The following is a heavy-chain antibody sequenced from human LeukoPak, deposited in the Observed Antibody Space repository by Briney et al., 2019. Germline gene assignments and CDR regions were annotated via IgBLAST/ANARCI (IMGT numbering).Heavy chain of an antibody. Sequence: SETLSLTCTVSGGSISSYYWSWIRQPPGKGLEWIGSIYYSGSTYYNPSLKSRVTISVGTSKNQFSLKLSSVTAADTAVYYCARDYCSGGSCYSGFDYWGQGTLVTVSS. CDR2: IYYSGST. J-gene: IGHJ4*02. V-gene: IGHV4-59*12. D-gene: IGHD2-15*01. CDR1: GGSISSYY. CDR3: ARDYCSGGSCYSGFDY.